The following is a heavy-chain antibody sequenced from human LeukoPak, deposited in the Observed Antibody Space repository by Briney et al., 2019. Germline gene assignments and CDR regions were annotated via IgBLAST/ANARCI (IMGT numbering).Heavy chain of an antibody. Sequence: SETLSLTCTVSGGSISNFYCNWIRQPPGKGLEWIGEVNLQGSTNYNPSLMGRVAISVDTSENHVSLQLTSVTAADTAVYYCAREGGPYRPLDYSGQGTLVTVS. D-gene: IGHD3-16*01. J-gene: IGHJ4*02. CDR1: GGSISNFY. CDR2: VNLQGST. V-gene: IGHV4-59*12. CDR3: AREGGPYRPLDY.